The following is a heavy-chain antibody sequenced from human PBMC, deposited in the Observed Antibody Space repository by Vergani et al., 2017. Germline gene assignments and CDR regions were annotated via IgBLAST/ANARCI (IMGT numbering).Heavy chain of an antibody. V-gene: IGHV4-4*02. J-gene: IGHJ4*02. CDR3: ARGRTSWFGEYFDY. CDR1: GGSISSSNW. D-gene: IGHD3-10*01. Sequence: QVQLQESGPGLVKPSGTLSLTCAVSGGSISSSNWWSWVRQPPGKGLEWIGEIYHSGSTNYNPSLKSRVTISVDTSKNQFSLKLSSVTAADTAVYYCARGRTSWFGEYFDYWGQGTLVTVSS. CDR2: IYHSGST.